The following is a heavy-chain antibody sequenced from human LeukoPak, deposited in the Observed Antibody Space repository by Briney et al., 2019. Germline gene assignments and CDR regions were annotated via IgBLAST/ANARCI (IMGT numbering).Heavy chain of an antibody. D-gene: IGHD6-13*01. Sequence: PSETLSLTCTVSGGSISGSSYYWGWIRQPPGKGLEWIGNIYYSGSTNYNPSLKSRVTMSVDTSKNQFSLNLSSVTAADTAVYFCARGRWYSDYWGQGTLVTVSS. CDR2: IYYSGST. CDR3: ARGRWYSDY. V-gene: IGHV4-61*05. CDR1: GGSISGSSYY. J-gene: IGHJ4*02.